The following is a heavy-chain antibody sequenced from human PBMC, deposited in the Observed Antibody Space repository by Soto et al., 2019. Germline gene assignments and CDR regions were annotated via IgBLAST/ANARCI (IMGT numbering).Heavy chain of an antibody. V-gene: IGHV5-10-1*01. CDR3: ASFAGKDTAYYYYDGMDV. J-gene: IGHJ6*01. Sequence: DSLKVSVKCSGHRFTSYLSSLVLQMPGKGLEWMGRIDPSDSYTNYSPSFQGHVTISADKSISTAYLQWSSLKASDTAMYYCASFAGKDTAYYYYDGMDVWGQETTLTVSS. D-gene: IGHD6-13*01. CDR1: GHRFTSYL. CDR2: IDPSDSYT.